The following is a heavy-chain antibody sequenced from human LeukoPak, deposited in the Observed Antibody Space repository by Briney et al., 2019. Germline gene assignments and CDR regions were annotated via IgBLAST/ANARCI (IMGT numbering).Heavy chain of an antibody. CDR3: ARGHHVVVATATWASDAFDL. D-gene: IGHD2-21*02. CDR1: GYNFTSHW. Sequence: GESLKISCKGSGYNFTSHWIGWVRQMPGKGLEWMGIIYPCDSDSRQSPSLRGQVTISADKSINTAYLQWNSLKASDTAMYYCARGHHVVVATATWASDAFDLWGQGTMVTVSS. J-gene: IGHJ3*01. CDR2: IYPCDSDS. V-gene: IGHV5-51*01.